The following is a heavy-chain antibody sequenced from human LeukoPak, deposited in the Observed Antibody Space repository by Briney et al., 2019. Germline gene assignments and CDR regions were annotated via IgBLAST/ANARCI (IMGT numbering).Heavy chain of an antibody. CDR2: IIPGNDNT. V-gene: IGHV1-3*01. CDR3: ARERGPSNTYCFDY. J-gene: IGHJ4*02. Sequence: ASGKVSCKASGYTFSNNPIHWVRQAPGQRLEWMGWIIPGNDNTKYSQKFQGRVTITRDISANTAYMELSSLGSEDSAVYYCARERGPSNTYCFDYWAREAWSPSPQ. CDR1: GYTFSNNP. D-gene: IGHD4-11*01.